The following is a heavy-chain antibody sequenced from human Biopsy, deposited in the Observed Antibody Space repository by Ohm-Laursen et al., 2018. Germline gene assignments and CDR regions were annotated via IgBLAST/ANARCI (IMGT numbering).Heavy chain of an antibody. CDR3: ARGSFWFGGNYYYYGMDV. CDR1: GYTFTSYD. CDR2: MNPNSGNT. V-gene: IGHV1-8*01. J-gene: IGHJ6*02. D-gene: IGHD3-10*01. Sequence: ASVKVSCKTSGYTFTSYDINWVRQATGQGLEWMGWMNPNSGNTDYAQKFQGRVTMTRNTSISTAYMELNSLRSEDTAVYYCARGSFWFGGNYYYYGMDVWGQGTTVTVSS.